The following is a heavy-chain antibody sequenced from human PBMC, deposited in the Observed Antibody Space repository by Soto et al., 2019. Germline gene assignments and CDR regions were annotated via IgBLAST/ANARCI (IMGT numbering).Heavy chain of an antibody. CDR3: AIDQLEGNWFEP. CDR2: IYHSGST. CDR1: GGSISSGGYS. J-gene: IGHJ5*02. V-gene: IGHV4-30-2*01. D-gene: IGHD1-1*01. Sequence: QLQLQESGSGLVRPSQTLSLTCAVSGGSISSGGYSWNWIRQPPGKGLEWIGYIYHSGSTLYNPSLKSRVNISVDKSKNQFALKLTSVTAAATAVYYCAIDQLEGNWFEPWGQGTLVTVSS.